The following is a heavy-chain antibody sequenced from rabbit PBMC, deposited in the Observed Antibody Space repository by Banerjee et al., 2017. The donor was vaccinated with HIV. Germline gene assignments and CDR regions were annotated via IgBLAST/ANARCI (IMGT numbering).Heavy chain of an antibody. CDR1: GFSFSSRYF. Sequence: QSLEESGGDLVKPGASLTLTCTASGFSFSSRYFMCWVRQAPGKGLEWIGCIYTGSGSTYYASWAKGRFTISKTSSTTVTLQMTSLTVADTATYFCARSSGSVYEFAYWNLWGQGTLVTVS. V-gene: IGHV1S40*01. D-gene: IGHD1-1*01. CDR2: IYTGSGST. J-gene: IGHJ4*01. CDR3: ARSSGSVYEFAYWNL.